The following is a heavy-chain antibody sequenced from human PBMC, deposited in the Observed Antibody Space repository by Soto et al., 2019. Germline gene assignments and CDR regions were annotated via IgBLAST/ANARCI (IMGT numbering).Heavy chain of an antibody. V-gene: IGHV3-30-3*01. CDR3: ARVPVFGVVIYDY. D-gene: IGHD3-3*01. J-gene: IGHJ4*02. CDR2: ISYDGSNK. Sequence: PGGSLRLSCAASGFTFSSYAMHWVRQAPGKGLEWVAVISYDGSNKYYADSVKGRFTISRDNSKNTLYLQMNSLRAEDTAVYYCARVPVFGVVIYDYWGKGTLVTVAS. CDR1: GFTFSSYA.